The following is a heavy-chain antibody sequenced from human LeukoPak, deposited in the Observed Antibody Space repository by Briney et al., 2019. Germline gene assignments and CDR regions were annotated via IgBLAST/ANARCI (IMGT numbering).Heavy chain of an antibody. D-gene: IGHD3-22*01. CDR3: ARRDSSGYVNWFDP. Sequence: GASVKVSCKASGYTFTSYGISWVRQAPGQGLEWMGWISAYNGNTNYAQKLQGRVTITTDTSTSTAYMELRSLRSDDTAVYYCARRDSSGYVNWFDPWGQGTLVTVSS. CDR2: ISAYNGNT. CDR1: GYTFTSYG. J-gene: IGHJ5*02. V-gene: IGHV1-18*01.